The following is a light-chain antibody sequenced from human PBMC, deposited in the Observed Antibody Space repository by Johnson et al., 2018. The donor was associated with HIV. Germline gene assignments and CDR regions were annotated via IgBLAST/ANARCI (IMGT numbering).Light chain of an antibody. CDR1: VSNIESYF. V-gene: IGLV1-51*02. Sequence: QSVLTQPPSVSAAPGQTVNISCSGNVSNIESYFVSWYQQLPGAAPTLLIYEDNKRPSGIPDRFSGSKSGATATLGITGLQTGDEADYYCGTWDSSLSALYVFGTGTNVTVL. CDR3: GTWDSSLSALYV. J-gene: IGLJ1*01. CDR2: EDN.